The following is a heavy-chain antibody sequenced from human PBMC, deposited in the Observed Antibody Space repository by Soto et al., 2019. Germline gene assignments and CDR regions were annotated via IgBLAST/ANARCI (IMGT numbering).Heavy chain of an antibody. J-gene: IGHJ5*02. CDR3: ARDRATMVRGVIPRWFDP. V-gene: IGHV4-34*01. CDR2: INHSGST. CDR1: GGSFSGYY. Sequence: SETLSLPCAVYGGSFSGYYWSWIRQPPGKGLEWIGEINHSGSTNYNPSLKSRVTISVDTSKNQFSLKLSSVTAADTAVYYCARDRATMVRGVIPRWFDPWGQGTLVTVS. D-gene: IGHD3-10*01.